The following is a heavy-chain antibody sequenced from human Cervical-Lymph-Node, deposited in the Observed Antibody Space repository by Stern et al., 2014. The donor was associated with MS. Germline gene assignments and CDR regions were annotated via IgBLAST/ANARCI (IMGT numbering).Heavy chain of an antibody. Sequence: VQLEESGAEVKKPGASVKVSCKVSGYTLTELSMHWVRQAPGKGLEWMGGFDPEDGETIHAQKFQGRVTMTDDTSTDTAYMELSSLRSEDTAVYYCATDRDDFRSGYSAPTKGYGLDVWGQGTTVTVTS. CDR1: GYTLTELS. CDR2: FDPEDGET. V-gene: IGHV1-24*01. J-gene: IGHJ6*02. D-gene: IGHD3-3*01. CDR3: ATDRDDFRSGYSAPTKGYGLDV.